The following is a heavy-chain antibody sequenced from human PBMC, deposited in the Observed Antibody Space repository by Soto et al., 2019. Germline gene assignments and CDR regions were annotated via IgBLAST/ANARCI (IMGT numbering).Heavy chain of an antibody. Sequence: GGSLRLSCAASGFTFSNFAMGWVRQAPGKGLEWVSTISGSGSTTYYADSVKARFTISRDNSRNTVFLQMRSPRAEDTAVYFCAKDNEVYADSAGYFDYWGQGALVTVSS. CDR1: GFTFSNFA. V-gene: IGHV3-23*01. CDR2: ISGSGSTT. D-gene: IGHD4-17*01. CDR3: AKDNEVYADSAGYFDY. J-gene: IGHJ4*02.